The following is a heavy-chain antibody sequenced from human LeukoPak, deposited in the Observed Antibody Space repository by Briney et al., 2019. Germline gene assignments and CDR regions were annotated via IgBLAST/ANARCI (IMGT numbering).Heavy chain of an antibody. CDR1: GFTVSSNC. CDR2: IYSGGST. J-gene: IGHJ4*02. D-gene: IGHD1-20*01. V-gene: IGHV3-66*02. Sequence: GGSLRLSCAASGFTVSSNCMSWVRQAPGKGLEWVSVIYSGGSTYYADSVKGRFTISRDNSKNTLYLQMNSLRAEDTAVYYCARVTVTGAHFDYWGQGTLVTVSS. CDR3: ARVTVTGAHFDY.